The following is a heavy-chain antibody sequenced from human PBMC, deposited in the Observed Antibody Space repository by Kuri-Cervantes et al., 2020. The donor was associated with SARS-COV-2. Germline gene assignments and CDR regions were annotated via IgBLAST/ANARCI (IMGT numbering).Heavy chain of an antibody. D-gene: IGHD3-10*01. Sequence: SVKVSCKASGGTFSSYAISWVRQAPGQGLEWMGGIIPIFGTANYAQKFQGRVTITADESTSTAYMELSSLRSEDTAVYYCARDQWFGEGDAFDIWGQGTMVTVSS. J-gene: IGHJ3*02. V-gene: IGHV1-69*13. CDR1: GGTFSSYA. CDR3: ARDQWFGEGDAFDI. CDR2: IIPIFGTA.